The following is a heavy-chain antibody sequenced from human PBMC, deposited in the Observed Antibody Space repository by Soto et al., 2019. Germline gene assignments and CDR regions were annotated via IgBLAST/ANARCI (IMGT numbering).Heavy chain of an antibody. V-gene: IGHV5-51*01. CDR2: IYPGDFDT. CDR3: ARILEYSYGQQEFFDY. J-gene: IGHJ4*02. CDR1: GYTFNTYW. D-gene: IGHD5-18*01. Sequence: GESLKISCSASGYTFNTYWIGWVRQMPGKGLEWIGIIYPGDFDTRYSQSFQGHLTMSVDKSINTAYLQWSSLETSDTAMYYCARILEYSYGQQEFFDYWGQGTPVTVSS.